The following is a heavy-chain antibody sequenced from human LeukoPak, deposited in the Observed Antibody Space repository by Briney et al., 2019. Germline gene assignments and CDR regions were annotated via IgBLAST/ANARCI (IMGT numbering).Heavy chain of an antibody. CDR1: GFTFDDYA. CDR2: ISWDGGST. V-gene: IGHV3-43D*03. J-gene: IGHJ4*02. Sequence: GGSLRLSCAASGFTFDDYAMHWVRQAPGKGLEWVSLISWDGGSTYYADSVKGRFTISRDNSKNSLYLQMNSLRAEDAALYYCAKDRVKDIAAAGYYFDYWGQGTLVTVSS. CDR3: AKDRVKDIAAAGYYFDY. D-gene: IGHD6-13*01.